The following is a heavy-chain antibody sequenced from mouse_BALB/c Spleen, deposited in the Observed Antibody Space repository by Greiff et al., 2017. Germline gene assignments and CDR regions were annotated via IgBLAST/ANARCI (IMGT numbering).Heavy chain of an antibody. Sequence: EVHLVESGGGLVKPGGSLKLSCAASGFTFSSYTMSWVRQTPEKRLEWVATISSGGSYTYYPDSVKGRFTISRDNAKNTLYLQMSSLKSEDTAMYDGTRDHSYGAMDDWGEGTSVTVSS. CDR1: GFTFSSYT. D-gene: IGHD1-1*01. J-gene: IGHJ4*01. CDR3: TRDHSYGAMDD. V-gene: IGHV5-6-4*01. CDR2: ISSGGSYT.